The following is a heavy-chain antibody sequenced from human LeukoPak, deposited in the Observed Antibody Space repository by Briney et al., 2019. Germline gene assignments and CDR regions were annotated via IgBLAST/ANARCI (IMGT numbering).Heavy chain of an antibody. CDR1: GGTFRSYA. CDR2: IIPIFGTA. V-gene: IGHV1-69*01. J-gene: IGHJ5*02. Sequence: SVKVSCKASGGTFRSYAISWVRQAPGQGLEWMGGIIPIFGTANYAQKFQGRVTITADESTSTAYMELSSLRSEDTAVYYCARYDFWSGFGWFDPWGQGTLVTVSS. D-gene: IGHD3-3*01. CDR3: ARYDFWSGFGWFDP.